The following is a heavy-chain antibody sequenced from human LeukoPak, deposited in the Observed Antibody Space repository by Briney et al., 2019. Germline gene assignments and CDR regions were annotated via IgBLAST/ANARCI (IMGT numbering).Heavy chain of an antibody. CDR3: AHLVWEYVGGFDA. J-gene: IGHJ6*02. Sequence: GGALRLSCVASGFFFKSYGMNWVHQAPGKGLEWVSGIYTNGRTRYADFVNGRFTISRDNSKNTLFLQMHSLRVEDTAVYYCAHLVWEYVGGFDAWGQGTTVTVS. D-gene: IGHD3/OR15-3a*01. V-gene: IGHV3-23*05. CDR2: IYTNGRT. CDR1: GFFFKSYG.